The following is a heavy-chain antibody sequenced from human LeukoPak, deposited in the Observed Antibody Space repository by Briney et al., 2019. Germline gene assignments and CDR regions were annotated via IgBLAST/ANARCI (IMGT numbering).Heavy chain of an antibody. CDR3: AKDIPRIVGATGDY. CDR1: GFTFSSYA. Sequence: GGSLRLSCAASGFTFSSYAMSWVRQAPGKGLEWVSAISGSGGSTYYADSVKVRFTISRDNSNNTLNLQMNSLRAEDTAVYYCAKDIPRIVGATGDYWGQGTLVTVSS. CDR2: ISGSGGST. D-gene: IGHD1-26*01. V-gene: IGHV3-23*01. J-gene: IGHJ4*02.